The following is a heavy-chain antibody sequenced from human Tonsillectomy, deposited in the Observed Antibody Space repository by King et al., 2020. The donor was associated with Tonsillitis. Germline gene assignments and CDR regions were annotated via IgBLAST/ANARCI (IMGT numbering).Heavy chain of an antibody. V-gene: IGHV3-49*04. J-gene: IGHJ4*02. CDR2: IRSKVYGGTT. CDR1: GFTFGDYA. Sequence: VQLVESGGGLVQPGRSLRLSCTASGFTFGDYAMSWVRQAPGKGLEWVGFIRSKVYGGTTEFAASLKGRFTISRDDSKSIAYLQMNSLKTEDTAVYYCTRGGLLWFGERAYYFDYWGQGTLVTVSS. CDR3: TRGGLLWFGERAYYFDY. D-gene: IGHD3-10*01.